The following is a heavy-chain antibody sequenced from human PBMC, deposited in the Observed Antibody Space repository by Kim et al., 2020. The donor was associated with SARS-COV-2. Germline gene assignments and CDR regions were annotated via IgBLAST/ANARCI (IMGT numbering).Heavy chain of an antibody. Sequence: LTSRVTISVDTSKNQFSLKLSSVTAADTAVYYCARHGEGALPFYYYGMDVWGQGTTVTVSS. J-gene: IGHJ6*02. V-gene: IGHV4-61*07. CDR3: ARHGEGALPFYYYGMDV.